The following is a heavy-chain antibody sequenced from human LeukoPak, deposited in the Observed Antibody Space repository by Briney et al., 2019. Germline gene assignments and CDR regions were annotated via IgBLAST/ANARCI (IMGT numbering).Heavy chain of an antibody. CDR3: AGAYCSSTSCDVVYYYYYGMDV. CDR2: ISYDGSNK. D-gene: IGHD2-2*01. J-gene: IGHJ6*02. CDR1: GFTFSSYA. V-gene: IGHV3-30*04. Sequence: PGGSLRLSCAASGFTFSSYAMHWVRQAPGKGLERVAVISYDGSNKYYADSVKGRFTISRDNSKNTLYLQMNSLRAEDTAVYYCAGAYCSSTSCDVVYYYYYGMDVWGQGTTVTVSS.